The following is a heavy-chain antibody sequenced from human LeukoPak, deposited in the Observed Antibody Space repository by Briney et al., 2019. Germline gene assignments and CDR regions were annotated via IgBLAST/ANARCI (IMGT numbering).Heavy chain of an antibody. V-gene: IGHV1-2*02. CDR1: GYTFTDHY. D-gene: IGHD3-22*01. CDR3: ARGHDSTGYNYFDY. J-gene: IGHJ4*02. CDR2: INPYSGGT. Sequence: ASVNVSCKASGYTFTDHYIHWVRQAPGQGLEKMGWINPYSGGTNYAQNFQGRVTMTRDTSINTTYMDLSSLTSYDTAMYYCARGHDSTGYNYFDYWGQGTLVTVSS.